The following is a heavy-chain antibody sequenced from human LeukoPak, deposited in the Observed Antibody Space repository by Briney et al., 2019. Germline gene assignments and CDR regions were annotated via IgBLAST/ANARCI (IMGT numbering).Heavy chain of an antibody. Sequence: PGGSLRLSCAASGFTFSSYGMHWVRQAPGKGLEWVAVIWYDGSNKYYADSVKGRFTVSRDNSKNTLYLQMNSLRAEDTAVYYCARDNTRRYFDYWGQGTLVTVSS. D-gene: IGHD2/OR15-2a*01. CDR3: ARDNTRRYFDY. CDR1: GFTFSSYG. V-gene: IGHV3-33*01. CDR2: IWYDGSNK. J-gene: IGHJ4*02.